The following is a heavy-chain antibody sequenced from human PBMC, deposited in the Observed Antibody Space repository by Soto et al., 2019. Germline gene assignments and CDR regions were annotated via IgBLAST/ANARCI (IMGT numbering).Heavy chain of an antibody. CDR3: ARDEAVAGPYYYYGMDV. D-gene: IGHD6-19*01. J-gene: IGHJ6*02. CDR1: GFTFSSYW. CDR2: INSDGSST. Sequence: EVQLVESGGGLVQPGGSLRLSSAASGFTFSSYWMHWVREAPGKGLVWVSRINSDGSSTSYADSVKGRFTISRDNAKNTLYLQMNSLRAEDTAVYYCARDEAVAGPYYYYGMDVWGQGTTVTVSS. V-gene: IGHV3-74*01.